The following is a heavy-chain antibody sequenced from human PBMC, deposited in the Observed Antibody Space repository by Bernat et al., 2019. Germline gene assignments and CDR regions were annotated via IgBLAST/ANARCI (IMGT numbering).Heavy chain of an antibody. CDR2: IYWDDDK. D-gene: IGHD3-16*01. V-gene: IGHV2-5*02. Sequence: QITLKESGPTLVKPTQTLTLTCTFSGFSLTTSGVGVGWIRQPPGEALDWLAVIYWDDDKRYSPSLRSRLTITKDISRNRVVLTMTNMDPLDTATYFCAHIEITFGGVQRVDAFDFWGQGTMVTVSS. J-gene: IGHJ3*01. CDR3: AHIEITFGGVQRVDAFDF. CDR1: GFSLTTSGVG.